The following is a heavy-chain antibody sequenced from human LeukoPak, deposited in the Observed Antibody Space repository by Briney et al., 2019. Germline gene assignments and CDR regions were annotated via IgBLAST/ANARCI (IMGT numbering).Heavy chain of an antibody. V-gene: IGHV4-39*02. Sequence: SETLSLTCTVSGGSISSSSYYWGWIRQPPGKGLEWIGSIYYSGSTYYNPSLKSRVTISVDTSKNQFSLKLSSVTAADTAVYYCARDQEELERLGAFDIWGQGTMVTVSS. CDR2: IYYSGST. J-gene: IGHJ3*02. CDR3: ARDQEELERLGAFDI. D-gene: IGHD1-1*01. CDR1: GGSISSSSYY.